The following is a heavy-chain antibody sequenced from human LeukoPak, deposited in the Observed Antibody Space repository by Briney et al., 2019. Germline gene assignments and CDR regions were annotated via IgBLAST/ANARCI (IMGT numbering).Heavy chain of an antibody. Sequence: KPSETLSLTCTVSGGSISSSSYYWGWIRQPPGRGLEWIGSIYYSGSTYYNPSLKSRGTISVDTSKNQFSLKLSSVTAADTAVYYCVDLHRGAHDYWGQGTLVTVSS. CDR2: IYYSGST. V-gene: IGHV4-39*01. D-gene: IGHD1-26*01. CDR1: GGSISSSSYY. CDR3: VDLHRGAHDY. J-gene: IGHJ4*02.